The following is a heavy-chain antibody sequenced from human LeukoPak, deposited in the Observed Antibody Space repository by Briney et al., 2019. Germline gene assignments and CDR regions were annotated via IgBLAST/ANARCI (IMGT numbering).Heavy chain of an antibody. CDR1: GFTFSSYA. CDR3: ARDSGYEILTGCRKNRDYGMDV. D-gene: IGHD3-9*01. V-gene: IGHV3-30*04. CDR2: ISYDGSNK. Sequence: PGRSLRLSCAASGFTFSSYAMHWVRQAPGKGLEWVAVISYDGSNKYYADSVKGRFTISRDNAKNSLYLQMNSLRAEDTAVYYCARDSGYEILTGCRKNRDYGMDVWGKGTTVTVSS. J-gene: IGHJ6*04.